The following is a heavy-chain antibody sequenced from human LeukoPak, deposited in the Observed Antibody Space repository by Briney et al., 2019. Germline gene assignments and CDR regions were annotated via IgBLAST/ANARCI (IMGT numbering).Heavy chain of an antibody. Sequence: GGSLRLSCAASGFTFSSSEMNWVRQAPGKGLEWVSYITSSGGTTYYADSVKGRFTISRDNARNSLYLQMNSLRAEDTAVYYCARGKYYYDSSGYYQLDYWGQGTLVTVSS. CDR3: ARGKYYYDSSGYYQLDY. V-gene: IGHV3-48*03. CDR2: ITSSGGTT. D-gene: IGHD3-22*01. CDR1: GFTFSSSE. J-gene: IGHJ4*02.